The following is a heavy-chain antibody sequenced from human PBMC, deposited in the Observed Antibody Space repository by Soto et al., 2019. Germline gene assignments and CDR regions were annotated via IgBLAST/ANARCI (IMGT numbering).Heavy chain of an antibody. CDR3: ATQMDYNILTGYRPFDY. D-gene: IGHD3-9*01. V-gene: IGHV3-21*01. Sequence: GGSLRLSCAVSGFTFSSYSMNWVRQAPGKGLEWVSSISSGNSYIYYADSVRGRFTVSRDNAKSSLYLQMNSLRAEDTAVYYCATQMDYNILTGYRPFDYWGQGTLVTVSS. CDR1: GFTFSSYS. CDR2: ISSGNSYI. J-gene: IGHJ4*02.